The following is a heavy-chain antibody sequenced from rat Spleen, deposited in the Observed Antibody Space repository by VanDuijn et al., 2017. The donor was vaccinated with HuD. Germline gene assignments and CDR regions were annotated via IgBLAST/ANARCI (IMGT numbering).Heavy chain of an antibody. Sequence: EVQLVESDGGLVQPGRSLKLSCAASGFTFSNYGMAWVCQAPTTGLEWVATISYDGSSTYYRDSVKGRFTISRDNAKSTLYLQMNSLRSEDTATYYCVKEANYGGLMDVWGQGASVTVSS. CDR2: ISYDGSST. CDR1: GFTFSNYG. D-gene: IGHD1-11*01. J-gene: IGHJ4*01. V-gene: IGHV5-29*01. CDR3: VKEANYGGLMDV.